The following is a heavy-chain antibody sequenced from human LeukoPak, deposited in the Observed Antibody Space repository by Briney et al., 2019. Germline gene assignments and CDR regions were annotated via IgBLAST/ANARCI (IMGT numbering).Heavy chain of an antibody. CDR1: GLIFPNAW. CDR3: LPYVGLLPYYFPY. CDR2: IKNKNSGRTT. V-gene: IGHV3-15*01. Sequence: GGSLRLSCAASGLIFPNAWMHWVRQAPGKGLEWVGRIKNKNSGRTTNYFAPVKGRFTISRDDYRNTLYLEMDSLKTEYTAGGYLLPYVGLLPYYFPYWRRGTLVTVSS. J-gene: IGHJ1*01. D-gene: IGHD3-10*01.